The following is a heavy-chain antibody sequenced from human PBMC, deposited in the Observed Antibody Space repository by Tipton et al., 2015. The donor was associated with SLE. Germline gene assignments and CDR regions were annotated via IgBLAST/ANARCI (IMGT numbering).Heavy chain of an antibody. D-gene: IGHD3-16*02. CDR2: ISRSGSSI. CDR1: GFSFSDYY. Sequence: SLRLSCAASGFSFSDYYMSWIRQAPGKGLEWVSYISRSGSSIYYADSVKGRFTISRDNAKNSLYLQMNSLRAEDTAVYYCTRVPYDYIWGSYRYFDYWGQGTLVTVSS. J-gene: IGHJ4*02. CDR3: TRVPYDYIWGSYRYFDY. V-gene: IGHV3-11*04.